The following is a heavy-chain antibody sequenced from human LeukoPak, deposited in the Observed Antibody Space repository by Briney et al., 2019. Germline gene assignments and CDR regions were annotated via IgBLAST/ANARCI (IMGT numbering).Heavy chain of an antibody. CDR2: IYPGDSDT. Sequence: GESLKISCKGSGYIFSNYWIAWVRQMPGKGLEWMGIIYPGDSDTKYSRSFQGQVIISADKSTTTAYLQWSSLKASDTAMYYCARQVVGSSWSPTDAFDIWGQGTMVTVSS. V-gene: IGHV5-51*01. CDR3: ARQVVGSSWSPTDAFDI. CDR1: GYIFSNYW. J-gene: IGHJ3*02. D-gene: IGHD6-6*01.